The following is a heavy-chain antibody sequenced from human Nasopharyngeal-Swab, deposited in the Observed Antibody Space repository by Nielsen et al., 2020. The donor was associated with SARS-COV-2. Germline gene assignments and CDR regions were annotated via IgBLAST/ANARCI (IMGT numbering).Heavy chain of an antibody. CDR3: VRGPVEGATGYFQF. CDR2: IDMRGRTT. D-gene: IGHD1-26*01. J-gene: IGHJ1*01. Sequence: SLRIYCAGLGFTFSNYWMHWVRHAPGKGLEWVARIDMRGRTTTHADSVKGRFTISRDNAKNTLSLQMNSLTPADTAVYFCVRGPVEGATGYFQFWGQGTLVTVSS. V-gene: IGHV3-74*03. CDR1: GFTFSNYW.